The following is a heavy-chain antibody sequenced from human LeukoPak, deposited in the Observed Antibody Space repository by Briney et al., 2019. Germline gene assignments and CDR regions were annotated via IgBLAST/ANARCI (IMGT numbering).Heavy chain of an antibody. CDR1: GYTFTGYY. CDR3: ARGRIVPARMSRFDP. D-gene: IGHD2-2*01. Sequence: ASVKVSCKASGYTFTGYYMHWVRQAPGQGLEWMGWINPNSGGTNYAQKFQGRVTMTRDTSISTAYMELSSLRSGDTAVYYCARGRIVPARMSRFDPWGQGTLVTVSS. V-gene: IGHV1-2*02. J-gene: IGHJ5*02. CDR2: INPNSGGT.